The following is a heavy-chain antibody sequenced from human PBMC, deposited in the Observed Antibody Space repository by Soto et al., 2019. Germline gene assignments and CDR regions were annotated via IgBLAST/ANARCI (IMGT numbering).Heavy chain of an antibody. CDR2: VYTSDYT. CDR1: GDSLGSYY. CDR3: ASSAGFSVDFFYSSGMVV. D-gene: IGHD2-15*01. J-gene: IGHJ6*02. V-gene: IGHV4-4*08. Sequence: PSETLYLTSTVSGDSLGSYYWHWIRQPPGKGLEWIGYVYTSDYTRYSSSLKSRVTISVDTSKSQFYLRLNSVTAADTAVYYCASSAGFSVDFFYSSGMVVWCQGTSGTV.